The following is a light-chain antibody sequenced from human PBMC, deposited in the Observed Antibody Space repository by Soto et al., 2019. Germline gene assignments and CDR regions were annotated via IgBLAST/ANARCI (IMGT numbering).Light chain of an antibody. V-gene: IGKV1-5*01. Sequence: DIQMTQSPSTLSASVGDRATITCRSSQSLSSKLFSYQQQPGKAPKLLINDASSMGSGVPSRFSGSGSGREFTLTISSLQPDDFATYYCQQYNNFPFTFGGGTKVDIK. J-gene: IGKJ4*01. CDR1: QSLSSK. CDR2: DAS. CDR3: QQYNNFPFT.